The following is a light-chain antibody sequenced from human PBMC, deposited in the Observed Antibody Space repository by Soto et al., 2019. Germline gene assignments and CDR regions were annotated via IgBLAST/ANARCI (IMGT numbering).Light chain of an antibody. J-gene: IGKJ1*01. V-gene: IGKV3-20*01. CDR1: QSVSSSY. Sequence: EIVLTQSPGTLSLSPGERATLSCRASQSVSSSYLAWYQQKPGQAPRLLISDASSRATDVPDRFSGSGSGTDFSLTISRLEPEDFAVYYCQQYGDSPVTFGQGTKVDIK. CDR2: DAS. CDR3: QQYGDSPVT.